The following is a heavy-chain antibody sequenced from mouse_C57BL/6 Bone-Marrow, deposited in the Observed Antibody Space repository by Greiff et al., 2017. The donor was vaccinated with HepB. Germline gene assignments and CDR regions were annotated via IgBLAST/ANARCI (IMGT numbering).Heavy chain of an antibody. D-gene: IGHD1-1*01. Sequence: VQLQQPGAELVMPGASVKLSCKASGYTFTSYWMHWVKQRPGQGLEWIGEIDPSDSYTNYNQKFKGKSTLTVDTSSSTAYMELHSLTSEDSAVYFCARLLRPSGFDYWGQGTTLTVSS. J-gene: IGHJ2*01. CDR3: ARLLRPSGFDY. CDR2: IDPSDSYT. V-gene: IGHV1-69*01. CDR1: GYTFTSYW.